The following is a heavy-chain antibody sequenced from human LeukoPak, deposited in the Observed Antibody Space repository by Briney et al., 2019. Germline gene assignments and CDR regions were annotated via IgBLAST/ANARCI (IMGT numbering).Heavy chain of an antibody. V-gene: IGHV1-18*01. CDR3: TRVNYDILTGYYIPHAFDI. D-gene: IGHD3-9*01. CDR1: GYNFITYG. J-gene: IGHJ3*02. Sequence: ASVKVSCKTSGYNFITYGISWVRQAPGQGLEWMGWITAYKGNTKYAQKLQDRVTMTTDTSTSTAYVELRSLRSEGTAVYYCTRVNYDILTGYYIPHAFDIWGQGTMVTVSS. CDR2: ITAYKGNT.